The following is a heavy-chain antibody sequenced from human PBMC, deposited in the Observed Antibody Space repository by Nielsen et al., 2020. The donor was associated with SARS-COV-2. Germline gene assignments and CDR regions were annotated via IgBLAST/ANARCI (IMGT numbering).Heavy chain of an antibody. CDR2: IYYSGST. CDR3: ARVLIVVVPAAIGDRWFDP. J-gene: IGHJ5*02. Sequence: LRLSCTVSGGSISSGDYYWSWIRQPPGKGLEWIGYIYYSGSTYYNPSLKSRVTISVDTSKNQFSLKLSSVTAADTAVYYCARVLIVVVPAAIGDRWFDPWGQGTLVTVSS. CDR1: GGSISSGDYY. V-gene: IGHV4-30-4*01. D-gene: IGHD2-2*01.